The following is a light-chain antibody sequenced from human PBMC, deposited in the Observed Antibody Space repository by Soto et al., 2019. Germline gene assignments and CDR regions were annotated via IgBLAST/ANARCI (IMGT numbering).Light chain of an antibody. CDR2: DTS. J-gene: IGKJ5*01. V-gene: IGKV3-20*01. CDR1: QTLSNSF. Sequence: EIVLTQSPGTLSFSPGERATLSCRASQTLSNSFIAWYQQKPGQAPRLLIYDTSSRATGVPDRYSASGSGTDFTLTISRLEPEDFAVFFGQQYGTSEIIFGQGTRLEIK. CDR3: QQYGTSEII.